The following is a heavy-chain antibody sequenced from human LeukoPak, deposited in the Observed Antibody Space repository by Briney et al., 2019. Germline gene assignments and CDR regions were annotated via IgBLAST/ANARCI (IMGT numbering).Heavy chain of an antibody. Sequence: PSETRSLTCTVSGGSISSYYWSWIRQPPGKGLEWIGYIYYSGITNYNPSLKSRVTISVDTSKNQFSLKLSSVTAADTAVYYCARGGDYYGSGSYYNDYWGQGTLVTVSS. D-gene: IGHD3-10*01. J-gene: IGHJ4*02. V-gene: IGHV4-59*01. CDR3: ARGGDYYGSGSYYNDY. CDR1: GGSISSYY. CDR2: IYYSGIT.